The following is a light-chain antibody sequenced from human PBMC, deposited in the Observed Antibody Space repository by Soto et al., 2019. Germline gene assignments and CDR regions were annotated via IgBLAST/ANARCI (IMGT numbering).Light chain of an antibody. CDR2: GAS. J-gene: IGKJ4*01. Sequence: EIVMTQSPATLCVSPGERATLSCRASRSITNRLGWYQQKPGQTPRLLVYGASTRATGVPARFSGSGSGTEFTLNIRSLQSEDVAVYYCQPYSDWPFTFGGGTKVEIK. CDR1: RSITNR. V-gene: IGKV3-15*01. CDR3: QPYSDWPFT.